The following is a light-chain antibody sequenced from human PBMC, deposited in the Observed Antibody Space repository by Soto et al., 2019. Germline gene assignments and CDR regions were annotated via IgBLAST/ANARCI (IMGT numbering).Light chain of an antibody. CDR2: GAS. CDR1: QSLSRN. V-gene: IGKV3-15*01. Sequence: EILMTQSPATLSVSPGERATLSCRASQSLSRNLAWYQQKTGQAPRLLIYGASTRASGIPARLSGGGSGTEFTLTISSLLSEDFALYYCQHYNDWPPAFTFGPGTKVDL. CDR3: QHYNDWPPAFT. J-gene: IGKJ3*01.